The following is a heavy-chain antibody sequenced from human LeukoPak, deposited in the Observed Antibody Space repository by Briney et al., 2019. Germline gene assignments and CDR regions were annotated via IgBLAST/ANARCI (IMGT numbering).Heavy chain of an antibody. CDR3: ASGLRYFDLYY. J-gene: IGHJ4*02. CDR2: IYTSGST. V-gene: IGHV4-61*02. D-gene: IGHD3-9*01. Sequence: PSETLSLTCTVSGGSISSGSYYWSWIRQPAGKGLEWIGRIYTSGSTNYNPSLKSRVTISVDTSKNQFSLKLSSVTAADTAVYYCASGLRYFDLYYWGQGTLSPSPQ. CDR1: GGSISSGSYY.